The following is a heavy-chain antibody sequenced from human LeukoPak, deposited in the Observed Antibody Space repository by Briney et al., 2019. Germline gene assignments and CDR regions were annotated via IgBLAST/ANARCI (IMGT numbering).Heavy chain of an antibody. CDR1: GFTFSSSG. CDR3: AKGYGGKFFYFDY. V-gene: IGHV3-23*01. CDR2: ISGSGHVT. D-gene: IGHD4-23*01. Sequence: PGGSLRLSCEASGFTFSSSGMHWVRQAPGKGLEWVSTISGSGHVTYFASSVKGRFTIFRDNSKNTLYLEMNSLRAEDTAIYYCAKGYGGKFFYFDYWGQGTLVTVSS. J-gene: IGHJ4*02.